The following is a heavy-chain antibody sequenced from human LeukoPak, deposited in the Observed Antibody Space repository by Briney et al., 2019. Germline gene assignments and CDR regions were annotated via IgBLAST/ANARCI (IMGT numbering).Heavy chain of an antibody. CDR3: ARGGPLSSSWVSYYFDY. J-gene: IGHJ4*02. Sequence: GGSLRLSCAASGFTFSSRAMSWVRQAPGKGLEWVSGISGSGASTYYADSVKGRFTISRDNAKNSLYLQMNSLRAEDTAVYYCARGGPLSSSWVSYYFDYWGQGTLVTVSS. D-gene: IGHD6-13*01. CDR1: GFTFSSRA. V-gene: IGHV3-23*01. CDR2: ISGSGAST.